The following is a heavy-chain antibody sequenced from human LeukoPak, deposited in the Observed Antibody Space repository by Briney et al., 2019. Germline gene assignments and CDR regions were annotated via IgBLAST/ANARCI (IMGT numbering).Heavy chain of an antibody. V-gene: IGHV3-7*04. CDR1: GFTFSSYW. J-gene: IGHJ4*02. Sequence: GGSLRLSCAASGFTFSSYWMSWVRQAPGKGLEWVANIKQDGSEKYYVDSVKGRFTISRDDAKNSLYLQMNSLRAEDTAVYYCAKEAGGIAVAGLAYWGQGSLVTVSS. CDR3: AKEAGGIAVAGLAY. CDR2: IKQDGSEK. D-gene: IGHD6-19*01.